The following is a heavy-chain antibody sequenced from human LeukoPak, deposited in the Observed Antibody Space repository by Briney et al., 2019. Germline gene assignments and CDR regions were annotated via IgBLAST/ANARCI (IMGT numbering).Heavy chain of an antibody. J-gene: IGHJ4*02. V-gene: IGHV5-51*01. CDR1: GYSSTSYW. CDR2: IYPGDSDT. CDR3: ARTDTAMVTHYFDY. Sequence: GESLKISCKSSGYSSTSYWIGWVRQMPGKGLEWMGIIYPGDSDTRYSPSFQGQVTISADKSISTAYLQWSSLKASDTAMYYCARTDTAMVTHYFDYWGQGTLVTVSS. D-gene: IGHD5-18*01.